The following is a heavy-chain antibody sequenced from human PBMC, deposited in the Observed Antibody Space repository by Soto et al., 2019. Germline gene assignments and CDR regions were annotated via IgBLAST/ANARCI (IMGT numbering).Heavy chain of an antibody. D-gene: IGHD3-10*01. CDR3: AGEDGSGSEY. CDR2: IIPILGIA. J-gene: IGHJ4*02. CDR1: GGTFSSYT. Sequence: QVQLVQSGAEVKKPGSSVKVSCKASGGTFSSYTISWVRQAPGQGLEWMGRIIPILGIANYAQKFQGRVTVXVDKSTSTAYMELSSLRSEDTAVYYCAGEDGSGSEYWGQGTLVTVSS. V-gene: IGHV1-69*08.